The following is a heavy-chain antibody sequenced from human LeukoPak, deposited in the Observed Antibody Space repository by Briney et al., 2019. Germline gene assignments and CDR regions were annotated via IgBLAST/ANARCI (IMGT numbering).Heavy chain of an antibody. CDR2: IYPGDSDT. CDR1: GYSFINYW. J-gene: IGHJ5*02. CDR3: ARLTDYYDSSGYYRNYNWFDP. V-gene: IGHV5-51*01. D-gene: IGHD3-22*01. Sequence: GESLKISCKCSGYSFINYWIAWVRQMPGKGLEWMGIIYPGDSDTKYSPSFQGQVTISADKSINTAYLQWSSLTASDTAMYYCARLTDYYDSSGYYRNYNWFDPWGQGTLVTVSS.